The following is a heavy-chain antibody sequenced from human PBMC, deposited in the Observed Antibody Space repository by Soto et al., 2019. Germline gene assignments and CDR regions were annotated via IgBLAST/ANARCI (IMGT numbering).Heavy chain of an antibody. CDR1: GGSISTYY. Sequence: QVQLQESGPGLVKPSETLSLTCTVSGGSISTYYWSWIRQPPGKGLEWIGYIYYSGSTNYNPSLKSRATISVDTSKNQFSLKLSSVTAADTAVYYCARRGAYNWYFDLWGRGTLVTVSS. CDR2: IYYSGST. V-gene: IGHV4-59*08. J-gene: IGHJ2*01. CDR3: ARRGAYNWYFDL. D-gene: IGHD1-1*01.